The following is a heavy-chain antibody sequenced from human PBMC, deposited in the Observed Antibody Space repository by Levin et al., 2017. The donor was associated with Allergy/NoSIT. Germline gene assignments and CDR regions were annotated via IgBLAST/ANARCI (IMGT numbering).Heavy chain of an antibody. CDR1: GFTFNSYS. CDR3: ARDGTEATVTPYYFDY. CDR2: ISTSSSFI. V-gene: IGHV3-21*01. D-gene: IGHD4-17*01. J-gene: IGHJ4*02. Sequence: GGSLRLSCAASGFTFNSYSMNWVRQAPGKGLEWVSSISTSSSFIYYADSVKGRFTISRDNAKNSLYLQMNSLRAEDTAVYYCARDGTEATVTPYYFDYWGQGTLVTVSS.